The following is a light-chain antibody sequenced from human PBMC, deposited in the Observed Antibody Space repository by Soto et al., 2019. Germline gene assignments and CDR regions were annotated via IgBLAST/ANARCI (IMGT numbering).Light chain of an antibody. V-gene: IGLV1-40*01. CDR3: QSYDSSLSGWV. Sequence: QSVLTQPPSVSGDPGQRVTISCTGSSSNIGAGYDVHWYQQLPGTAPKLLTYGNSNRPSGVPDRFSGSKSGTSASLAITGLQAEYEADYYCQSYDSSLSGWVFGGGTKLTVL. CDR1: SSNIGAGYD. J-gene: IGLJ3*02. CDR2: GNS.